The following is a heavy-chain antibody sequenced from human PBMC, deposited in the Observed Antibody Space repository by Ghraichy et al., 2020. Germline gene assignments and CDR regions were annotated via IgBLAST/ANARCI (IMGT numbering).Heavy chain of an antibody. CDR3: AKVGGVVTQPTHFDF. J-gene: IGHJ4*02. Sequence: LSLTCATTGLSFSDYAMSWVRQAPGKGLEWVSTISGSGTTTYYADAVKDRFTISRNNSKSTVFLQMNSLRADDTALYYCAKVGGVVTQPTHFDFWGQGTLVTVSS. D-gene: IGHD2-21*02. V-gene: IGHV3-23*01. CDR2: ISGSGTTT. CDR1: GLSFSDYA.